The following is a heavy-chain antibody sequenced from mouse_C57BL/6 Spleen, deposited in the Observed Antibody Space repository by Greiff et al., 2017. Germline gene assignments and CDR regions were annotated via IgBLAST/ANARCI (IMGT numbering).Heavy chain of an antibody. V-gene: IGHV1-15*01. Sequence: VQLQESGAELVRPGASVTLSCKASGYTFTDYEMHWVKQTPVHGLEWIGAIDPETGGTAYNQKFKGKAILTADKSSSTAYMELRSLTSEDSAVYYCTRYKGIYGSSLYAMDYWGQGTSVTVSS. CDR3: TRYKGIYGSSLYAMDY. D-gene: IGHD1-1*01. CDR1: GYTFTDYE. CDR2: IDPETGGT. J-gene: IGHJ4*01.